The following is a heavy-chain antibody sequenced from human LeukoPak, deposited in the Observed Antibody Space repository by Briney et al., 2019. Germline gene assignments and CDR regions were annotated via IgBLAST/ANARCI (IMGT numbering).Heavy chain of an antibody. CDR3: ARVRSGSNWFDP. V-gene: IGHV1-69*02. J-gene: IGHJ5*02. Sequence: SVKVSCKASGGTFSSYTISWVRQAPGQGLEWMGRIIPILGIANYAQKFQGRVTITADKSTSTAYMELISLRSEDTAVYYCARVRSGSNWFDPWGQGTLVTVSS. D-gene: IGHD1-26*01. CDR1: GGTFSSYT. CDR2: IIPILGIA.